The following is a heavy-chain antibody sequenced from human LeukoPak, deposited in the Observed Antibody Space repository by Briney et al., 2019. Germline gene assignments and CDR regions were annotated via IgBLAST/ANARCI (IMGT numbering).Heavy chain of an antibody. CDR3: AASRWSGALDF. D-gene: IGHD3-3*01. CDR2: IDRDGFPT. CDR1: GFIFRDYW. J-gene: IGHJ4*02. Sequence: PGGSLRLSCAASGFIFRDYWMLWVRHAPGKGPIWVARIDRDGFPTIYADSVKGRFTVSRNNARNTLYLQLDDLRDDDSAVYYCAASRWSGALDFWGKGSLVTVSS. V-gene: IGHV3-74*01.